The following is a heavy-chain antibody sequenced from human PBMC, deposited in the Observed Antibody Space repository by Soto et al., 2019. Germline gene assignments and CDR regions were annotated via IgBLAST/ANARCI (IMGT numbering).Heavy chain of an antibody. CDR1: GFTFSDYY. CDR2: ISSGGGTI. CDR3: ARKYQLFDY. Sequence: GGSLRLSCAASGFTFSDYYMNWIRQAPGKGLEWVSYISSGGGTIYYADSVKGRFTISRDNAQNSLYLQMNSLRAEDTAVYYCARKYQLFDYWGQGTLVTVSS. D-gene: IGHD2-2*01. V-gene: IGHV3-11*01. J-gene: IGHJ4*02.